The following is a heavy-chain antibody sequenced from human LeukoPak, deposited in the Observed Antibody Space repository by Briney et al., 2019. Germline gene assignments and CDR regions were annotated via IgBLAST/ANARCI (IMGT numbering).Heavy chain of an antibody. CDR2: IYTSGST. V-gene: IGHV4-61*02. D-gene: IGHD1-26*01. CDR1: GGSISSGSYY. J-gene: IGHJ4*02. CDR3: GRGVVGATALGY. Sequence: PSETLSLTCTVSGGSISSGSYYWSWIRQPAGKGLEWIGRIYTSGSTNYNPSLKSRVTISVDTSKNQFSLKLSSVTAADTAVYYCGRGVVGATALGYWGQGILVTVAS.